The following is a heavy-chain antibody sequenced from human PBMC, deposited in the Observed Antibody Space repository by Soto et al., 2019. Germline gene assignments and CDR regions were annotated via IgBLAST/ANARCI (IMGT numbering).Heavy chain of an antibody. D-gene: IGHD2-15*01. CDR3: ASDYGRSLLQFRGLDV. V-gene: IGHV6-1*01. Sequence: QVQLQQSGPGLVRPSQTLSLTCSISGDSVSSISAAWNWIRQSPSRGLEWLGRTYYRSKWYNDYPVSVEGRISIDPDTSNNQFSLQLNAVTPDDTAVYYCASDYGRSLLQFRGLDVWGQGTTVTVSS. CDR1: GDSVSSISAA. CDR2: TYYRSKWYN. J-gene: IGHJ6*02.